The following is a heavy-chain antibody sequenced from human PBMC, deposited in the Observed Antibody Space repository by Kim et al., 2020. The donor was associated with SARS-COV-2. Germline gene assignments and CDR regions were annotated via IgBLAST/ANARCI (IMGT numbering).Heavy chain of an antibody. CDR3: ARTEKVRGVHFYFDY. D-gene: IGHD3-10*01. V-gene: IGHV4-31*02. J-gene: IGHJ4*02. Sequence: NPSLKSRAAISVDTSKNRFSREMTSVTAADTAVYYCARTEKVRGVHFYFDYWGQGTLVTVS.